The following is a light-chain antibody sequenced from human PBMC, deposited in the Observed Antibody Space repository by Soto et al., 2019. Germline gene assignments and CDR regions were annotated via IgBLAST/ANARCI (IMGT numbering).Light chain of an antibody. CDR3: QSYDSSLSVV. Sequence: QSVLTQPPSVSGAPGQRVTISCTGSSSNIGAGYDVHWYQQLPGTAPKLLIYGSRNRPSGVPDRFSASKSGTSASLAITGLQAEDEADYYCQSYDSSLSVVFGGGTKLTVL. CDR1: SSNIGAGYD. J-gene: IGLJ2*01. CDR2: GSR. V-gene: IGLV1-40*01.